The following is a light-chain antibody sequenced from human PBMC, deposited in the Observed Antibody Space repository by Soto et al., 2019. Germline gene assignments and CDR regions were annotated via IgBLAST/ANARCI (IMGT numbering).Light chain of an antibody. CDR2: LGS. J-gene: IGKJ4*01. CDR3: RQGLQTPYT. CDR1: QSLLHSNGYNC. Sequence: DIVMTQSPLSLPVTPGEPASISCRSSQSLLHSNGYNCLDWYLQKPGQSPQLLIYLGSNRASGVPDRFSGSGSGTDFTLKLRSEDAAVFGVYFCRQGLQTPYTFGG. V-gene: IGKV2-28*01.